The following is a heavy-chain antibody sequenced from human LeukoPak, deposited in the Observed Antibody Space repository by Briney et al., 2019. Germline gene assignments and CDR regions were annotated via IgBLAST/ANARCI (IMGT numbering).Heavy chain of an antibody. J-gene: IGHJ5*02. CDR1: GGSISRYY. CDR3: ASRSSSSEFAP. Sequence: PSETLPLTCTVSGGSISRYYWSWIRQPPGKGLEWIGYIYTSGSTNYNPSLKSRVTISVDTSKNQSSLKLSSVTAADTAVYYCASRSSSSEFAPWGQGTLVTVPS. CDR2: IYTSGST. D-gene: IGHD6-6*01. V-gene: IGHV4-4*09.